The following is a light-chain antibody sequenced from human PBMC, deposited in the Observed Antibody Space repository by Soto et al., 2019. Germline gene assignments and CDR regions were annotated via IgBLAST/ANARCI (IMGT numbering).Light chain of an antibody. CDR2: DVS. V-gene: IGLV2-14*01. CDR3: SSWTSSSSYV. CDR1: SSDVGCYNS. J-gene: IGLJ1*01. Sequence: QSVLTQPASASGSPGQSIAISCTGTSSDVGCYNSVSWYQQYPGKAPKLMIHDVSNRPSGVSDRFSGSKSGNTASLTISGLQAEDEADYYCSSWTSSSSYVFGSGT.